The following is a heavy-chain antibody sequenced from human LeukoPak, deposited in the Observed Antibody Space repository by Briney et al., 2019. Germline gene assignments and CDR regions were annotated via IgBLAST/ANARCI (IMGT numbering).Heavy chain of an antibody. CDR3: ARAMSWYGEYFQH. J-gene: IGHJ1*01. Sequence: PGGSLRLSCAASGFTFSSYSMNWVRQAPGKGLEWVSSISSSSSYIYYADSVKGRYTISRDNAKNSLYLQMNSLRAEDTAVYYCARAMSWYGEYFQHWGQGTLVTVSS. V-gene: IGHV3-21*04. CDR2: ISSSSSYI. D-gene: IGHD6-13*01. CDR1: GFTFSSYS.